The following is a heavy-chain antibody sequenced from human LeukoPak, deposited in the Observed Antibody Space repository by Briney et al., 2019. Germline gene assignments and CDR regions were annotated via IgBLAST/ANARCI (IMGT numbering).Heavy chain of an antibody. Sequence: ASVKVSCKASGYTFTSYGISWVQQAPGQGLEWMGQINPNSAASHYAQKFQDRVTMTSDTSINMAYMELRSLRSDDTAVYYCARDFYGSRPGAFDYWGQGTLITVSS. CDR1: GYTFTSYG. J-gene: IGHJ4*02. D-gene: IGHD3-10*01. CDR3: ARDFYGSRPGAFDY. V-gene: IGHV1-2*06. CDR2: INPNSAAS.